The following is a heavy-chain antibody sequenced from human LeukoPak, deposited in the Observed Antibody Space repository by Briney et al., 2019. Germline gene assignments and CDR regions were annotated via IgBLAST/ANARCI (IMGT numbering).Heavy chain of an antibody. CDR1: GYTFTSYG. D-gene: IGHD2-2*01. CDR3: ARDPDIVVVPAAQSDAFDI. CDR2: IIPILGIA. Sequence: SVKVSCKASGYTFTSYGISWVRQAPGQGLEWMGRIIPILGIANYAQKFQGRVTITADKSTSTAYMELSSLRSEDTAVYYCARDPDIVVVPAAQSDAFDIWGQGTMVTVSS. V-gene: IGHV1-69*04. J-gene: IGHJ3*02.